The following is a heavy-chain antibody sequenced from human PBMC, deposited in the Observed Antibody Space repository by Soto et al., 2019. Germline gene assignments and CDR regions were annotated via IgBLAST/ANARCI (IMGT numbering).Heavy chain of an antibody. CDR1: GYTFTSYG. CDR2: ISAYNGNT. V-gene: IGHV1-18*01. J-gene: IGHJ4*02. Sequence: RASVKVSCKASGYTFTSYGISWVRQAPGQGLEWMGWISAYNGNTNYAQKLQGRVTMTTDTSTSTAYMELRSLRSDDTAVYYCAREAPSDSSGYPYYFDYWGQGTLVTVSS. CDR3: AREAPSDSSGYPYYFDY. D-gene: IGHD3-22*01.